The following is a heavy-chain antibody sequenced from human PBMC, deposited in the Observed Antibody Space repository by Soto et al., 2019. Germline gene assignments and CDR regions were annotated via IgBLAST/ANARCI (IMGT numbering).Heavy chain of an antibody. D-gene: IGHD7-27*01. V-gene: IGHV4-30-4*01. CDR2: IYDGGTT. CDR3: TRGPSGDKVDY. Sequence: QVQLQGSGPRLVKPSQTLSLTCTVSGDSISDVNYYWSWIRQSPDKGLEWIGNIYDGGTTYSNPSPKSRVTVSITTSKTHFSLPLSSRSAGDTAVYYGTRGPSGDKVDYWGQGTLVTVSS. CDR1: GDSISDVNYY. J-gene: IGHJ4*02.